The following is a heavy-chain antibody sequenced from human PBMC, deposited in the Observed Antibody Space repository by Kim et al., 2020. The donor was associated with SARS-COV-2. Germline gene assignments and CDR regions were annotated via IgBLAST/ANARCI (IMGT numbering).Heavy chain of an antibody. Sequence: ASVKVSCKASGYTFTSYAMHWVRQAPGQRLEWMGWINAGNGNTKYSQKFQGRVTITRDTSASTAYMELSSLRSEDTAVYYCARGAREELFRYYYYYYMDVWGKGTTVTVSS. CDR3: ARGAREELFRYYYYYYMDV. CDR1: GYTFTSYA. CDR2: INAGNGNT. J-gene: IGHJ6*03. D-gene: IGHD3-10*01. V-gene: IGHV1-3*01.